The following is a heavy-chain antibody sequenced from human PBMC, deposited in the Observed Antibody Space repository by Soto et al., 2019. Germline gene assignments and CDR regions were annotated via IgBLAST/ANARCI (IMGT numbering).Heavy chain of an antibody. CDR2: IDPSDSYT. D-gene: IGHD6-13*01. J-gene: IGHJ4*02. CDR1: GYSFTIYW. Sequence: GESLKISCNGSGYSFTIYWISWVRQMPGKGLEWMGRIDPSDSYTNYSPSFQGHVTISADKSIDTAYLQWSSLKASDTAMYYCATTSYSSSWYVVYWGQGTLVTVSS. V-gene: IGHV5-10-1*01. CDR3: ATTSYSSSWYVVY.